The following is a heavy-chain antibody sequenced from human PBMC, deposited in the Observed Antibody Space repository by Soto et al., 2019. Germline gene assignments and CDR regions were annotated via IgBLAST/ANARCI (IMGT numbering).Heavy chain of an antibody. D-gene: IGHD4-17*01. CDR3: ALRYGDYADY. V-gene: IGHV2-5*02. Sequence: QITLKESGPTLVKPTQTLTLTCTFSGFSLTSSGVGVGWIRQPPRKALEWLALIYWDDDKRYIPSLKSRLTITKDTSKNQVVLIMTIMDPVDTATYYCALRYGDYADYWGQGTVVTVSS. CDR1: GFSLTSSGVG. J-gene: IGHJ4*02. CDR2: IYWDDDK.